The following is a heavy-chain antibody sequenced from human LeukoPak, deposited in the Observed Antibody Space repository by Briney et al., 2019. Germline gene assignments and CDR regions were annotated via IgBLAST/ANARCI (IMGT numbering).Heavy chain of an antibody. V-gene: IGHV6-1*01. CDR1: GDSVSSNTAT. J-gene: IGHJ4*02. CDR3: ARDFDY. CDR2: TYYRSEWYY. Sequence: SQTLSLTCAIFGDSVSSNTATWNWIRQSPSRGLEWLGRTYYRSEWYYDYAVSVKSRITINPDTSRNQFSLQLNSVIPEDTAVYYCARDFDYWGQGTLVTVSS.